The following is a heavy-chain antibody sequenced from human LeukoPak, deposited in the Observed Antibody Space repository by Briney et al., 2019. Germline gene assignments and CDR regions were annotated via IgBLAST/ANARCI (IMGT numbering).Heavy chain of an antibody. V-gene: IGHV1-69*05. Sequence: RASVKVSCKASGGTFSSYAISWVRQAPGQGLEWMGRIIPIFGTANYAQKFQGRVTITTDESTSTAYMELSSLRSEDTAVYYCAREERRGGKATPDFDYWGQGTLVTVSS. CDR2: IIPIFGTA. CDR1: GGTFSSYA. CDR3: AREERRGGKATPDFDY. J-gene: IGHJ4*02. D-gene: IGHD2-15*01.